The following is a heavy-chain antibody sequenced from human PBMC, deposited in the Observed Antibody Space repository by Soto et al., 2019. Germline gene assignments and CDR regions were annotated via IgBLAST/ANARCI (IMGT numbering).Heavy chain of an antibody. Sequence: GGSLRLSCAASGFTFSSYGMHWVRQAPGKGLEWVAVISYDGSNKYYADSVKGRFTISRDNSKNTLYLQMNSLRAEDTAVYYCAKDLNYDFWSGYYPAPYYYGMDVWGQGTTVTVSS. CDR3: AKDLNYDFWSGYYPAPYYYGMDV. D-gene: IGHD3-3*01. CDR1: GFTFSSYG. J-gene: IGHJ6*02. V-gene: IGHV3-30*18. CDR2: ISYDGSNK.